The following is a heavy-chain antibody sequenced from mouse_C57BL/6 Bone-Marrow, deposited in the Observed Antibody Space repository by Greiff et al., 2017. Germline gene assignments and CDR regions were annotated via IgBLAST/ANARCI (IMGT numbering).Heavy chain of an antibody. CDR1: GYTFTSYW. Sequence: QVQLQQPGAELVMPGASVKLSCKASGYTFTSYWMHWVKQRPGQGLEWIGEIDPSDSYTNYNQKFKGKSTLTVDKSSSTAYMQLSSLTSEDSAVYHCARPPSGNYGWYFDVWGTGTTVTVSS. D-gene: IGHD2-1*01. CDR3: ARPPSGNYGWYFDV. CDR2: IDPSDSYT. V-gene: IGHV1-69*01. J-gene: IGHJ1*03.